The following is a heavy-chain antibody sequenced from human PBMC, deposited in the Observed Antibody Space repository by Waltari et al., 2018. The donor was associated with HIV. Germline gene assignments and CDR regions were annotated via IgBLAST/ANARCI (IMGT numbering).Heavy chain of an antibody. V-gene: IGHV3-30*03. CDR1: GFTFRNYG. J-gene: IGHJ4*02. CDR2: ISFDGSNQ. Sequence: QVQLVESGGGVVQPGRSLRSSCAASGFTFRNYGMHWVRQAPGKGLEWVAVISFDGSNQYYADSVGGRFTISRDNSKKKVFLQMNSLRLDDSALYYCATGQQVWETWSQLDYWGQGTLVIVSS. CDR3: ATGQQVWETWSQLDY. D-gene: IGHD1-1*01.